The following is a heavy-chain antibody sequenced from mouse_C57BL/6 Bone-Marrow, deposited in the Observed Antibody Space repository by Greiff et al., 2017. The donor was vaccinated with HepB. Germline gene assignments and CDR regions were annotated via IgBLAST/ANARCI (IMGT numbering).Heavy chain of an antibody. V-gene: IGHV1-64*01. J-gene: IGHJ2*01. D-gene: IGHD1-1*01. Sequence: VQLQQSGAELVKPGASVKLSCKASGYTFTSYWMHWVKQRPGQGLEWIGMIHPNSGSTNYNEKFKSKATLTVDKSSSTAYMELRGLTSEDSAVYFCATVYYYGSSYDYFDYWGQGTTLTVSS. CDR2: IHPNSGST. CDR1: GYTFTSYW. CDR3: ATVYYYGSSYDYFDY.